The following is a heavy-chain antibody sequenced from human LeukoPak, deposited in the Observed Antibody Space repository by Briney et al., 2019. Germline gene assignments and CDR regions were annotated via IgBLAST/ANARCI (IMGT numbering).Heavy chain of an antibody. CDR1: GYTFTSYY. J-gene: IGHJ4*02. CDR2: MNPNRGNT. Sequence: ASVTVSCKASGYTFTSYYINWVRQATGQGLEWMGWMNPNRGNTGYAQKFQGRVTITRNTSISTAYMELSSLRSEDTAVYYCARARRRLHHDFWTLLKNYCFDYWGQGTLVTVSS. V-gene: IGHV1-8*03. CDR3: ARARRRLHHDFWTLLKNYCFDY. D-gene: IGHD3-3*01.